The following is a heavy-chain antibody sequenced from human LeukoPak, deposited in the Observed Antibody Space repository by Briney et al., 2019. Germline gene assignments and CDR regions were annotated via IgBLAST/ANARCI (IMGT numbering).Heavy chain of an antibody. CDR3: AKDDLYY. J-gene: IGHJ4*02. CDR2: ISYDGSHK. V-gene: IGHV3-30*18. Sequence: PGRSLRLSCAASGFTFSTYGMHWVRQAPGKGLEWVALISYDGSHKSYADSVKGRFIISRDNSKNTLYLQMNSLRAEDTAVYYCAKDDLYYWGQGTLVTVSS. CDR1: GFTFSTYG.